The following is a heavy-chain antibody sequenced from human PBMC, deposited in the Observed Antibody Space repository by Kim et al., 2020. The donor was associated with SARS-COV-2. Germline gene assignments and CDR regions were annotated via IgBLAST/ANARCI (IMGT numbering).Heavy chain of an antibody. J-gene: IGHJ5*02. V-gene: IGHV4-39*01. D-gene: IGHD3-10*01. CDR3: ARHIMFRGSRGWFDP. CDR1: SGSISSSFYY. CDR2: IYYSGST. Sequence: SETLSLTCTVSSGSISSSFYYWGWIRQPPGKGLEWIGTIYYSGSTYYNPSLKSRVTISVDTSKNQFSLKLSSVTAADTAVYYCARHIMFRGSRGWFDPWGQGTLVTVSS.